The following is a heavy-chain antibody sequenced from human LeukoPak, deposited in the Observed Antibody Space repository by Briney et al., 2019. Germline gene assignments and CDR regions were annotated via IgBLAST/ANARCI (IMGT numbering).Heavy chain of an antibody. CDR1: GFIFRNHA. CDR3: AKSLGNQGVIDY. CDR2: VSASGGST. V-gene: IGHV3-23*01. J-gene: IGHJ4*02. D-gene: IGHD3-10*01. Sequence: PGGSLRLSCAASGFIFRNHAMNWVRQAPGQGLEWVSGVSASGGSTFNTDSVKGRFSISRDNSKNKLYLEMNSLRPEDTALYYCAKSLGNQGVIDYWGQGTLVTVSS.